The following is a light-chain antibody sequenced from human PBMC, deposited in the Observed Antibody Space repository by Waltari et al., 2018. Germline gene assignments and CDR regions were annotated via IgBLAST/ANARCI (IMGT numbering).Light chain of an antibody. V-gene: IGKV1-12*01. CDR1: RDFSRW. CDR2: DAS. J-gene: IGKJ4*01. CDR3: QQGNDFPLT. Sequence: DIQMTQSPSSVSASGGDRVTITCPASRDFSRWLAWYQQKPGKAPKFLIYDASTLQSGVPSRFSGSGSGREFTLTITSLQPEDFSTYYCQQGNDFPLTFGGGTKVEMK.